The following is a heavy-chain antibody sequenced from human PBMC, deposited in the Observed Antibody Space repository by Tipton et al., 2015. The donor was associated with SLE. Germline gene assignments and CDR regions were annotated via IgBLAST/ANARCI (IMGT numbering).Heavy chain of an antibody. V-gene: IGHV4-31*03. Sequence: TLSLTCTVSGGSISSGGYYWTWIRQHPGKGLEWIGYIYYGGSTYYNPSLKSRVTISVDTSKNQFSLKVTSVTAADTAVYYCARQSSYFDFWSGTHYYFDYWGQGPLVTVSS. CDR1: GGSISSGGYY. J-gene: IGHJ4*02. CDR2: IYYGGST. CDR3: ARQSSYFDFWSGTHYYFDY. D-gene: IGHD3-3*01.